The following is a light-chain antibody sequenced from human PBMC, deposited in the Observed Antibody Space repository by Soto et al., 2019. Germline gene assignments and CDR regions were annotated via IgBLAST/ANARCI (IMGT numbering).Light chain of an antibody. Sequence: QAVVTQPPSVSGAPGQRVTISCTGSSSNIGAGYDVHWYQHLPGTAPKLLIYVNNNRPSGVPDRFSGSKSGTSASLAITGLQAEDEADYYCQSYDSTLSGSWVFGGGTTLTVL. CDR2: VNN. CDR3: QSYDSTLSGSWV. CDR1: SSNIGAGYD. V-gene: IGLV1-40*01. J-gene: IGLJ3*02.